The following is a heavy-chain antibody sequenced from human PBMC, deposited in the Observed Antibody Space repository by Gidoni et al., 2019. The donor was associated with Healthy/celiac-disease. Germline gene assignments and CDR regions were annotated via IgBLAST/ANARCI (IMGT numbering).Heavy chain of an antibody. D-gene: IGHD4-17*01. CDR2: ISYDGSNK. Sequence: QVQLVESGGGVVQPGRSLRLSCAASGFPFSSYGMHWVRQAPGKGLEWVAVISYDGSNKYYADSVKGRFTISRDNSKNTLYLQMNSLRAEDTAVYYCAKDQPQGYGADSGGQGTLVTVSS. CDR1: GFPFSSYG. J-gene: IGHJ4*02. CDR3: AKDQPQGYGADS. V-gene: IGHV3-30*18.